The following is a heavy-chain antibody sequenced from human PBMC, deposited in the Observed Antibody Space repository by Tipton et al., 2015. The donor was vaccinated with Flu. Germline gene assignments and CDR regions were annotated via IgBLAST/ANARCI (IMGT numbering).Heavy chain of an antibody. CDR3: ARGPGGDGGVHYYYYGMDV. V-gene: IGHV4-39*07. Sequence: LRLSCTVSVGSISSSSYYWGWIRQPPGKVLGWIGSIYYSGSTYYNPSLKSRVTISVDTSKNQFSLKLSSVTAADTAVYYCARGPGGDGGVHYYYYGMDVWGQGTTVTVSS. D-gene: IGHD3-3*01. CDR2: IYYSGST. J-gene: IGHJ6*02. CDR1: VGSISSSSYY.